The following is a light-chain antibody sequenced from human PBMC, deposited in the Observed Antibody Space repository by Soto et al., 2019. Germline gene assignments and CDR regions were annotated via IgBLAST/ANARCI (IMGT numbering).Light chain of an antibody. J-gene: IGKJ3*01. Sequence: DIQMTQSPSSVSASVGDRVTITCRASQDILSWLAWYQQKPGEAPRLLIYASSNLQSGVPSRFSGSGSGTDFTLTSSSLQPEDFATYYCQQANSFPITFGTGTRLDIK. V-gene: IGKV1-12*01. CDR3: QQANSFPIT. CDR1: QDILSW. CDR2: ASS.